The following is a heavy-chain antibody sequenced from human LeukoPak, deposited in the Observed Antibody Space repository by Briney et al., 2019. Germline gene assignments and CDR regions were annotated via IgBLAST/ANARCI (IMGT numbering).Heavy chain of an antibody. D-gene: IGHD4-11*01. CDR3: ARVRFSDYRQRNYYYYYGMDV. CDR2: IYYSGRT. V-gene: IGHV4-59*01. Sequence: SETLSLTCSVSGASITSSYWSWIRQPPGKGLEWIGYIYYSGRTDYNPSLKSRVTMSLDTSKNHFFLKVSSVTAADTAVYYCARVRFSDYRQRNYYYYYGMDVWGQGTTVTVS. J-gene: IGHJ6*02. CDR1: GASITSSY.